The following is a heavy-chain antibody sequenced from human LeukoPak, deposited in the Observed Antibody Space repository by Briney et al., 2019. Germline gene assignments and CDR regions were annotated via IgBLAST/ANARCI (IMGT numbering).Heavy chain of an antibody. CDR1: GFTFSSYG. Sequence: QPGGSLRLSCAASGFTFSSYGMHWVRQAPGKGLEWVAFIRYDGSNKYYADSVKGRFTISRDNSKNALYLQMNSLRAEDTAVYYCTKDDPPYSSSSMYYFDYWGQGTLVTVSS. CDR3: TKDDPPYSSSSMYYFDY. J-gene: IGHJ4*02. D-gene: IGHD6-6*01. V-gene: IGHV3-30*02. CDR2: IRYDGSNK.